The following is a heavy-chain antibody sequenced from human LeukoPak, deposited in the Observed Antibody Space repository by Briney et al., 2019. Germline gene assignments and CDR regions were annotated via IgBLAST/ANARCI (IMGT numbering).Heavy chain of an antibody. Sequence: SETLSLTCTVSGGSIFRTSFYWGWIRQPPGKGLEWIGSMYYDGTTYHNPSLKSRITISVDTSNSQFSLRLTSVTAADTAVYFCARRSDSGSDDGEDYFDSWGQGTLVTVSS. D-gene: IGHD1-26*01. J-gene: IGHJ4*02. V-gene: IGHV4-39*01. CDR2: MYYDGTT. CDR1: GGSIFRTSFY. CDR3: ARRSDSGSDDGEDYFDS.